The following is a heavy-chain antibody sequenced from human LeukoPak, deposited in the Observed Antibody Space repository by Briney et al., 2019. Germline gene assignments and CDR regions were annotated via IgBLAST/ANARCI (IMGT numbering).Heavy chain of an antibody. CDR1: GYTFNKYG. V-gene: IGHV1-18*01. J-gene: IGHJ4*02. CDR3: ARDLLGHCSDGVCYEVLDY. CDR2: ISAENGNT. Sequence: ASVKVSCRASGYTFNKYGITWVRQAPGQGLEWMGWISAENGNTNYAKKVQGRVTMTTDTSTSTAYMELRSLRSDDTAVYYCARDLLGHCSDGVCYEVLDYWGQGTLVTVS. D-gene: IGHD2-8*01.